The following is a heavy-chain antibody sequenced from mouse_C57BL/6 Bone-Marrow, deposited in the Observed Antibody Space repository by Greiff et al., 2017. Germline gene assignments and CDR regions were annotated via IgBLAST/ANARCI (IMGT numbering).Heavy chain of an antibody. CDR2: ISSGSSTI. V-gene: IGHV5-17*01. CDR3: ARSFYFYYAMDY. CDR1: GFTFSDYG. D-gene: IGHD2-1*01. Sequence: EVMLVESGGGLVKPGGSLKLSCAASGFTFSDYGMHWVRQAPEKGLEWVAYISSGSSTIYYADTVKGRFTISRDNAKNTLFLQMTSLRSEDTAMYYCARSFYFYYAMDYWGQGTSVTVSS. J-gene: IGHJ4*01.